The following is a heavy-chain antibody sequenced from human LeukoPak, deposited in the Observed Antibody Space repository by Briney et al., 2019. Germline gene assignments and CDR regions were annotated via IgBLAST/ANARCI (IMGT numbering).Heavy chain of an antibody. Sequence: GGSLRLSCAGSGFTFSSYSMTWVRQAPGKGLEWVSSITSSSSYIYYADSVKGRFTISRDNAKNSLFLQMNSLRAEDTAVYYCAKDYGSSWYRTDAFDIWGQGTMVTVSS. CDR2: ITSSSSYI. D-gene: IGHD6-13*01. V-gene: IGHV3-21*01. J-gene: IGHJ3*02. CDR3: AKDYGSSWYRTDAFDI. CDR1: GFTFSSYS.